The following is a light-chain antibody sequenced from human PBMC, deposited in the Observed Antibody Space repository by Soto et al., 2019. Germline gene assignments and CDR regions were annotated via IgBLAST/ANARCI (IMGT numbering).Light chain of an antibody. Sequence: DIQMTQSPSTLSASVGDRVTITCRASQSISSSLNWYQQKPGKAPKLLIYTTSTLQSEVPSRFSGSGSGTDFTLTISSLQPEDFATYYCQQSDSTPITFGQGTRLEI. V-gene: IGKV1-39*01. CDR2: TTS. J-gene: IGKJ5*01. CDR1: QSISSS. CDR3: QQSDSTPIT.